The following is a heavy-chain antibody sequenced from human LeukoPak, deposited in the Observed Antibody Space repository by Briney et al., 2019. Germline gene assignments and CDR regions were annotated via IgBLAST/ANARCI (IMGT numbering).Heavy chain of an antibody. V-gene: IGHV4-30-4*01. Sequence: PSQTLSLTCTVSGGSISSGDYYWSWIRQPSGKGLEWIGYIYYSGSTYYNPSLKSRVTISVDTSKNQFSLKLSSVTAADTAVYYGHYDFWSGYSYFDYWGQGTLVTVSS. D-gene: IGHD3-3*01. J-gene: IGHJ4*02. CDR2: IYYSGST. CDR1: GGSISSGDYY. CDR3: HYDFWSGYSYFDY.